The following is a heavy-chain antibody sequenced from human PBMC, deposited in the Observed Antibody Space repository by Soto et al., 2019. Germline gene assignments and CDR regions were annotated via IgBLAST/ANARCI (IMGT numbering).Heavy chain of an antibody. Sequence: EVQLVESGGVVVQPGGSLRLSCAASGFTFDDYTMHWVRQAPGKGLEWVSLISWDGGSTYYADSVKGRFTISRDNSKNSLYLQMNSLRTEDTALYYCAKAEQPGEEYYSGMDVWGQGTTVTVSS. CDR1: GFTFDDYT. CDR2: ISWDGGST. D-gene: IGHD3-10*01. CDR3: AKAEQPGEEYYSGMDV. V-gene: IGHV3-43*01. J-gene: IGHJ6*02.